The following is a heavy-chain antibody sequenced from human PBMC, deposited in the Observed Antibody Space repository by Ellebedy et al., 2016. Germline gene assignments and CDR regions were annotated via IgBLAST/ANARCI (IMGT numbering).Heavy chain of an antibody. CDR2: IKQDGSEK. Sequence: GESLKISCAASGFTFSIYWMSWVRQAPGKGLECVANIKQDGSEKSYVDSVKGRFTISRDNSKNTLYLQMNSLRAEDTAVYYCARDQWGTMGAFDIWGQGTMVTVSS. D-gene: IGHD4/OR15-4a*01. J-gene: IGHJ3*02. CDR1: GFTFSIYW. CDR3: ARDQWGTMGAFDI. V-gene: IGHV3-7*01.